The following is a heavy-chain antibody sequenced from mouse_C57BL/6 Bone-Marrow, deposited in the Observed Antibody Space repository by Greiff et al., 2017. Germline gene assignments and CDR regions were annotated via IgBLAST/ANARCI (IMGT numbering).Heavy chain of an antibody. V-gene: IGHV1-64*01. CDR2: IHPNSGST. CDR3: AKGVQLRLDYFDY. Sequence: QVQLKQPGAELVKPGASVKLSCKASGYTFTSYWMHWVKQRHGPGLEWIGMIHPNSGSTNYNEKFKSKATLTVDKSSSTAYMQLSSLTSEDSAVYYCAKGVQLRLDYFDYWGQVTTLTVSS. J-gene: IGHJ2*01. CDR1: GYTFTSYW. D-gene: IGHD3-2*02.